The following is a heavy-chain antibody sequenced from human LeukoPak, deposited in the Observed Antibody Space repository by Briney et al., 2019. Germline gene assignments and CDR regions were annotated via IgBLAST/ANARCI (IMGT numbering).Heavy chain of an antibody. CDR2: ISSSSSYI. J-gene: IGHJ4*02. CDR1: GFTFSSYS. Sequence: GGSLRLSCAASGFTFSSYSMNWVRQAPGKGLEWVSSISSSSSYIYYADSVKGRFTISRDNAKNTLYLQTNSLRAEDTAVYYCARGGPSGSYYLIYFDYWGQGTLVTVSS. CDR3: ARGGPSGSYYLIYFDY. V-gene: IGHV3-21*04. D-gene: IGHD1-26*01.